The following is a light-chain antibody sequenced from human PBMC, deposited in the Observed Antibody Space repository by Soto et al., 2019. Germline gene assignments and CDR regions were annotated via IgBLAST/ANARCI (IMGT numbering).Light chain of an antibody. CDR3: QQSYSAPRT. J-gene: IGKJ1*01. CDR1: QSISNY. CDR2: VAS. V-gene: IGKV1-39*01. Sequence: DIPMTQSPTSLSASVGDRVTITCRATQSISNYLNWYQQKPGKAPDLLIYVASRLQSGVPSRFTGSGSGTDFTLTISNLQPEDFATYYCQQSYSAPRTFGQGTKVEIK.